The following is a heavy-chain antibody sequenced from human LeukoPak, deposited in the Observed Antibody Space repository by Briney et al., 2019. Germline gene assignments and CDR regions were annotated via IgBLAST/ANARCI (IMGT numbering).Heavy chain of an antibody. CDR2: VSTSNGDT. CDR1: GYNFNRYT. CDR3: ARVSDTSMVTPGFDS. J-gene: IGHJ4*02. Sequence: ASVKVSCKTSGYNFNRYTITWVRQAPGPGLEWMGWVSTSNGDTNYAEKFQGRVTMTTETVTKTAYMELRRLRSGVTAMYLCARVSDTSMVTPGFDSWGQGTLVTVSS. D-gene: IGHD5-18*01. V-gene: IGHV1-18*01.